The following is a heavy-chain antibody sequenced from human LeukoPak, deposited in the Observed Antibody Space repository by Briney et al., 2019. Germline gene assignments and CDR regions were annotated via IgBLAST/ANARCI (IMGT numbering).Heavy chain of an antibody. V-gene: IGHV3-33*01. D-gene: IGHD3-22*01. Sequence: PGGSLRLSCAASGFIFSNYGIHWVRQAPGKGLEWVALIWSDGSHKYYTDSVKGRFTISRDNSKNTVYLQMNSLRAEDTAVYYCARGRLGGSGYYQYYFDYWGQGTLVTVSS. CDR3: ARGRLGGSGYYQYYFDY. J-gene: IGHJ4*02. CDR1: GFIFSNYG. CDR2: IWSDGSHK.